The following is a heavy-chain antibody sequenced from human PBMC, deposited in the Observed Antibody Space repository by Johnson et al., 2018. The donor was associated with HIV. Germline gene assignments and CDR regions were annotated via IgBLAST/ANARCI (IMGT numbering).Heavy chain of an antibody. D-gene: IGHD3-10*01. J-gene: IGHJ3*02. V-gene: IGHV3-30*18. CDR1: GFTFSSFG. Sequence: QMQLVESGGGVVQPGRSLRLSCAVSGFTFSSFGMHWVRQAPGKGLEWMAVISSAGTDKYYADSVKGRFTISRDNSKNTLYVQMNSLRVEDTAVYYCAKDDSPSGAFDIWGQGTMVIVSS. CDR2: ISSAGTDK. CDR3: AKDDSPSGAFDI.